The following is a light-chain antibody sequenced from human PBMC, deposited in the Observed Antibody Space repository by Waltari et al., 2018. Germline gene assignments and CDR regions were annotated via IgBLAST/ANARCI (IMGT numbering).Light chain of an antibody. CDR1: KLEDKY. CDR3: QAWDSISDVV. Sequence: YELTQPPSVSVSPGQTVSITCSGGKLEDKYVCWYQQKTGQPPVLVMHQDSRRPSGIPERFSGSSSGNTATLTISGTQAMDEADYYCQAWDSISDVVFGGGTRLTVL. CDR2: QDS. J-gene: IGLJ2*01. V-gene: IGLV3-1*01.